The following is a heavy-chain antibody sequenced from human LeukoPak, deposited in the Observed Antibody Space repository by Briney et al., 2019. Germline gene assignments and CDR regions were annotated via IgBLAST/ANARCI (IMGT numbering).Heavy chain of an antibody. Sequence: ASVKVSCKASGYTFTGYYMHWVRQAPGQGLEWMGWINPNSGGTNYAQKFQGRVTMTRDTSISTAYMELSRLRSDDTAVYYCARDGSHSGYDFDYWGQGTLVTVSS. CDR3: ARDGSHSGYDFDY. CDR2: INPNSGGT. V-gene: IGHV1-2*02. CDR1: GYTFTGYY. D-gene: IGHD5-12*01. J-gene: IGHJ4*02.